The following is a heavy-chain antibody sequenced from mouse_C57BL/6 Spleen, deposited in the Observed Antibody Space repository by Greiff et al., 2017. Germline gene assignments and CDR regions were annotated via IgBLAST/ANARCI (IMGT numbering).Heavy chain of an antibody. CDR3: ARAAFYDGCYVAGFAY. CDR2: IYPRRGNT. CDR1: GYTFTSYG. Sequence: QVQLQQSGAELARPGASVKLSCKASGYTFTSYGISWVKQRTGQGLEWIGEIYPRRGNTYYNEKFKGKATLTADTSSSTGDMELRSLTSEDSAVYFCARAAFYDGCYVAGFAYWGQGTLVTVSA. J-gene: IGHJ3*01. D-gene: IGHD2-3*01. V-gene: IGHV1-81*01.